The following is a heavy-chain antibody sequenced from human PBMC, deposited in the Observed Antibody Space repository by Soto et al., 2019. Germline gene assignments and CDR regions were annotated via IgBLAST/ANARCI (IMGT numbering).Heavy chain of an antibody. V-gene: IGHV3-7*01. J-gene: IGHJ3*02. CDR3: ARAGRITIFSTGYPLNAFDI. D-gene: IGHD3-9*01. CDR1: GFTFSSYW. Sequence: EVQLVESGGGLVQPGGSLRLSCAASGFTFSSYWMSWVRQAPGKGLEWVANIKQDGSEKYYVDSVKGRFTISRDNAKNSLYLKLNGLRAEDTAVYYCARAGRITIFSTGYPLNAFDIWGQGTMVTVSS. CDR2: IKQDGSEK.